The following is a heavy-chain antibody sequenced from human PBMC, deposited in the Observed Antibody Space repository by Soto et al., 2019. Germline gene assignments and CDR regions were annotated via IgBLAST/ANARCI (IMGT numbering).Heavy chain of an antibody. CDR2: IYHSGST. CDR1: GGSISSSNW. Sequence: QVQLQESGPGLVKPSGTLSLTCAVSGGSISSSNWWSWVRQPPGKGLEWIGEIYHSGSTNYNPSLKSRVTISVDKSKNQCSLKLSSVTAADTAGYYCGGGDSSGYYQFDYWGQGTLVTVSS. D-gene: IGHD3-22*01. J-gene: IGHJ4*02. V-gene: IGHV4-4*02. CDR3: GGGDSSGYYQFDY.